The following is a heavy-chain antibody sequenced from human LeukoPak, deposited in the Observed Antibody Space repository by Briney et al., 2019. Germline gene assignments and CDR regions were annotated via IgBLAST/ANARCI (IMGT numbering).Heavy chain of an antibody. V-gene: IGHV3-21*01. D-gene: IGHD6-19*01. CDR1: GFSFSSYS. J-gene: IGHJ4*02. CDR3: ARDRSVAGTVDY. CDR2: ISSSSTFI. Sequence: GGSLRLSCAASGFSFSSYSMNWVRQAPGKGLEWVSSISSSSTFISYADSVKGRFTISRDNAKNSLYLQMNSLTAEDAAVYYCARDRSVAGTVDYWGQGTLVTVSS.